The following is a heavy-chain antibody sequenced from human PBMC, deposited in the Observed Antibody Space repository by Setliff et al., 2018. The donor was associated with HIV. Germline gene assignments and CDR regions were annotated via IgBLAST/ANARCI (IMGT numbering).Heavy chain of an antibody. V-gene: IGHV4-31*03. CDR1: GGSVNSGDYY. CDR3: AREVRGAQLYYFDY. J-gene: IGHJ4*02. Sequence: SETLSLTCTVSGGSVNSGDYYWSWIRQHPGEGLEWIGYIYYSGSTFYNPSLKSRGVISMETSKNQFSLKLNSVSATDTAVYYCAREVRGAQLYYFDYWGQGALVTVSS. CDR2: IYYSGST. D-gene: IGHD3-10*01.